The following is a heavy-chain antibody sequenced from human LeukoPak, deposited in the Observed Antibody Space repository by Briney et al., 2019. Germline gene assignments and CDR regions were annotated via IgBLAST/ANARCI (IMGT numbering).Heavy chain of an antibody. D-gene: IGHD6-6*01. V-gene: IGHV3-11*01. J-gene: IGHJ6*02. CDR1: GFTFSDHY. CDR3: ARDHSSYSSSSVYYGMDV. Sequence: GGSLRLSCAASGFTFSDHYMSWIRQAPGKGLEWVSYISSSGSTIYYADSVKGRFTISRDNAKNSLYLQMNSLRAEDTAVYYCARDHSSYSSSSVYYGMDVWGQGTTVTVSS. CDR2: ISSSGSTI.